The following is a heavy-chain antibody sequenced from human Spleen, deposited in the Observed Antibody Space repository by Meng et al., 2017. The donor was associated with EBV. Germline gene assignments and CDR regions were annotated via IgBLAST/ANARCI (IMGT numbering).Heavy chain of an antibody. J-gene: IGHJ4*02. CDR1: GFTFSSYW. D-gene: IGHD3-3*02. Sequence: EVQLVESGGALVQPGGSLRLSCAASGFTFSSYWMHWVRQAPGKGLVWIARLNENGRITTYADSVKGRFTISRDNTKNTLFLQMNSLRAEDTALYFCSRDLAGPYDDWGQGTLVTVSS. CDR3: SRDLAGPYDD. V-gene: IGHV3-74*01. CDR2: LNENGRIT.